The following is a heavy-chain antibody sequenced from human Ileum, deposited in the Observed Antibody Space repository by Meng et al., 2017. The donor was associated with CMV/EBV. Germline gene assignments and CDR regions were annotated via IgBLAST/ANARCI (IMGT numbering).Heavy chain of an antibody. V-gene: IGHV4-4*07. J-gene: IGHJ4*02. CDR1: GGSISTYY. CDR3: AREENTVNQFEY. CDR2: INAGGST. D-gene: IGHD4-17*01. Sequence: QVHLRGSGPGLGKPSEPLSLTCAVSGGSISTYYWTWARQPAGKGLEWIGRINAGGSTNDNPSLKSRVTMSVDTSKNQFSLKVTSVTAADTAVYYCAREENTVNQFEYWGQGTLVTVSS.